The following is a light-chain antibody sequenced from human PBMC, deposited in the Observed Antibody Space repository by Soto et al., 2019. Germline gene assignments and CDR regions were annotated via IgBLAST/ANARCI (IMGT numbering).Light chain of an antibody. CDR2: GAS. J-gene: IGKJ2*01. CDR1: QSVSSSY. CDR3: QHFGNSPYT. V-gene: IGKV3-20*01. Sequence: EIVLTQSPGTLSLSPGERATLSCRASQSVSSSYLAWYQQKPGQAPRLLIYGASSRATGLPNRFSGSGSGTVFPLIISRLEPEDVVVYYCQHFGNSPYTFGRGTRLEIK.